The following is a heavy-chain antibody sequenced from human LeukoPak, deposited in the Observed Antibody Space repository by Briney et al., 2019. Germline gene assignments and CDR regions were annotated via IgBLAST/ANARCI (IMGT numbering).Heavy chain of an antibody. CDR2: IYYSGST. D-gene: IGHD3-22*01. CDR3: ARRYYDSSGYIFDY. Sequence: SETLSLTCTVSGGSISSSSYYWGWIRQPPGKGLEWFGSIYYSGSTYYNPSLKSRVTISVDTSKNQFSLKLSSVTAADTAVYYCARRYYDSSGYIFDYWGQGTLVTVSS. CDR1: GGSISSSSYY. J-gene: IGHJ4*02. V-gene: IGHV4-39*01.